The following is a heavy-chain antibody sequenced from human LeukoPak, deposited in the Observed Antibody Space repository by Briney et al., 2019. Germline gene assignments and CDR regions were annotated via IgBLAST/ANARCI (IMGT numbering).Heavy chain of an antibody. CDR3: ARDGVELAYYFDY. Sequence: ASVKVSCKASGYTFTGYYMHWVRQAPGQGLEWMGWIYPNSGGANYAQKFQGRVTMTRDTSISTAYMELSRLRSDDTAVYYCARDGVELAYYFDYWGQGTLVTVSS. D-gene: IGHD1-1*01. CDR2: IYPNSGGA. J-gene: IGHJ4*02. V-gene: IGHV1-2*02. CDR1: GYTFTGYY.